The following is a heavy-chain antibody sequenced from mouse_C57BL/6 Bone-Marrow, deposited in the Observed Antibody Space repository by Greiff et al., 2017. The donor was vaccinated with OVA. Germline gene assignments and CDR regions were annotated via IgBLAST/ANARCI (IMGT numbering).Heavy chain of an antibody. CDR3: ARKGDYDKTWFAY. J-gene: IGHJ3*01. V-gene: IGHV1-19*01. Sequence: VQLQQSGPVLVKPGASVKMSCKASGYTFTDYYMNWVKQSHGKSLEWIGVINPYNGGTSYNQKFKGKATLTVDKSSSTAYMELNSLTSEDSAVYFCARKGDYDKTWFAYWGQGTLVTVSA. CDR2: INPYNGGT. CDR1: GYTFTDYY. D-gene: IGHD2-4*01.